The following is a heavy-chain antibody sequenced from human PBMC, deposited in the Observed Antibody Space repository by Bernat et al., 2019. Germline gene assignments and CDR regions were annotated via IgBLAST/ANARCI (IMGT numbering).Heavy chain of an antibody. CDR2: IYHSGST. V-gene: IGHV4-38-2*01. Sequence: QVQLQESGPGLVKPSETLSLTCAVSGYSISSGYYWGWTRQPPGKGLEWVGRIYHSGSTYYNPSLKSRVTISVDTSKNQFSLRLSSVTTADTAVYYCARHRLSQAMTMPYRFDPWGQGNLVTVSS. J-gene: IGHJ5*02. CDR3: ARHRLSQAMTMPYRFDP. CDR1: GYSISSGYY. D-gene: IGHD4/OR15-4a*01.